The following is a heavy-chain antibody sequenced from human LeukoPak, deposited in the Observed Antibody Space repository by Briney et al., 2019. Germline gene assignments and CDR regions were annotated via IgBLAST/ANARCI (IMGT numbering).Heavy chain of an antibody. CDR1: GFTFSSCG. D-gene: IGHD3-10*01. Sequence: GGSLRLSCAASGFTFSSCGMNWVRQAPGKGLEWVSSISSSSSYIYYADSVKGRFTISRDNAKNSLYLQMNSLRAEDTAVYYCAGALNYGSGGSDGYYYYGMDVWGQGTTVTVSS. CDR3: AGALNYGSGGSDGYYYYGMDV. V-gene: IGHV3-21*01. CDR2: ISSSSSYI. J-gene: IGHJ6*02.